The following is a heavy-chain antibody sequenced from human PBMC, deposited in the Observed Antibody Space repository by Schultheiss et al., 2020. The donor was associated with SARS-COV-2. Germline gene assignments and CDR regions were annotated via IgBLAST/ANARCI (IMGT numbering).Heavy chain of an antibody. J-gene: IGHJ4*02. CDR2: IYYSGST. CDR1: GGSFSGYY. CDR3: ARLLRAPDY. V-gene: IGHV4-34*01. Sequence: SETLSLTCAVYGGSFSGYYWSWIRQHPGKGLEWIGYIYYSGSTYYNPSLKSRVTISVDTSKNQFSLKLSSVTAADTAVYYCARLLRAPDYWGQGTLVTVSS.